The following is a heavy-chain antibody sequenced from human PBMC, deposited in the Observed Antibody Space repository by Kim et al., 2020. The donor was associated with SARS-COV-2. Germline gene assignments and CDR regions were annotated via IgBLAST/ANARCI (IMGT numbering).Heavy chain of an antibody. Sequence: GGSLRLSCAASGFTLSNYVMSWVRQAPGKGLEWVSTVGRSGTTTYYAESVKGRFTISRDNSKKTLFLQMNSLRAEDTALYYCAKTRDSSSWTATFDIWGQGTLVTVAS. D-gene: IGHD6-13*01. CDR3: AKTRDSSSWTATFDI. V-gene: IGHV3-23*01. CDR2: VGRSGTTT. J-gene: IGHJ3*02. CDR1: GFTLSNYV.